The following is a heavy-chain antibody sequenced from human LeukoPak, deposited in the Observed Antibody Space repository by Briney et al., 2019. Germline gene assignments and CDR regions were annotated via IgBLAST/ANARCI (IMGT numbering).Heavy chain of an antibody. Sequence: ASVKVSCNASGSAFSGYTITWVRQAPGQGLEWVGGIITNLASTNYAQKFQGRVTISADDSTSTAYMQLRSLTSEDTAFYYCALAFSGYDRWFPEPPDQWGQGTLVTVSS. CDR2: IITNLAST. CDR1: GSAFSGYT. V-gene: IGHV1-69*13. J-gene: IGHJ4*02. CDR3: ALAFSGYDRWFPEPPDQ. D-gene: IGHD5-12*01.